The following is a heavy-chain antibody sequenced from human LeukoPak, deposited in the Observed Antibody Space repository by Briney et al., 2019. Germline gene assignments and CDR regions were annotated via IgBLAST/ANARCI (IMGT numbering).Heavy chain of an antibody. D-gene: IGHD6-6*01. Sequence: PGGSLRLSCAAFGFTFSSYAMSWVRQAPGKGLEWVSAISGSGGSTYYADSVKGRFTISRDNSKNTLYLQMNSLRAEDTAVYYCAKDLRYSSSSGDAFDIWGQGTMVTVSS. CDR3: AKDLRYSSSSGDAFDI. CDR2: ISGSGGST. V-gene: IGHV3-23*01. CDR1: GFTFSSYA. J-gene: IGHJ3*02.